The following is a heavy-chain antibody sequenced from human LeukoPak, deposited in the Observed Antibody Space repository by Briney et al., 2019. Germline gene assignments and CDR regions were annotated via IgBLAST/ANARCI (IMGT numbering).Heavy chain of an antibody. CDR2: IIPIFDIP. Sequence: SVNVSCKASGGTFSSYSISWVRQAPGQGLEWMGRIIPIFDIPNYAQKFPGRVTIAADKSTSTAYMELSSLRSEDTAVYYCARDFKESKWNDAHWFDPWGQGTLVTVSS. J-gene: IGHJ5*02. V-gene: IGHV1-69*04. CDR3: ARDFKESKWNDAHWFDP. D-gene: IGHD1-20*01. CDR1: GGTFSSYS.